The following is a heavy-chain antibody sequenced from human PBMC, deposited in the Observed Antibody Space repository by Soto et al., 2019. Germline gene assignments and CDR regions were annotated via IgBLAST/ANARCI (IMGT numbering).Heavy chain of an antibody. CDR3: ARAHHYYDSSGYSSSFDY. Sequence: SVKVSCKASGGTFSSYAISWVRQAPGQGLEWMGGIIPIFGTANYAQKFQGRVTVTADESTSTAYMELSSLRSEDTAVYYCARAHHYYDSSGYSSSFDYWGQGTLVTVSS. D-gene: IGHD3-22*01. CDR1: GGTFSSYA. V-gene: IGHV1-69*13. CDR2: IIPIFGTA. J-gene: IGHJ4*02.